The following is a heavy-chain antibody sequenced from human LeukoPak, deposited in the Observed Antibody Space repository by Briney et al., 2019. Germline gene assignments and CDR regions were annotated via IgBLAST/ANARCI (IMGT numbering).Heavy chain of an antibody. CDR1: GGSFSGYY. J-gene: IGHJ5*02. V-gene: IGHV4-34*01. CDR2: INHSGST. D-gene: IGHD6-13*01. CDR3: ARSPGYSSSWYRRGFDP. Sequence: ASETLSLTCAVYGGSFSGYYWSWIRQPPGKGLEWIGEINHSGSTNYNPSLKSRVTISVDTSKNQFSLKLSSVTAADTAVYYCARSPGYSSSWYRRGFDPWGHGTLVTVSS.